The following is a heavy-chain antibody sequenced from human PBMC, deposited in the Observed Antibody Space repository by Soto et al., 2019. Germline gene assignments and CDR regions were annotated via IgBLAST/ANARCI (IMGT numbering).Heavy chain of an antibody. CDR2: INPDSGVT. CDR1: GYTFTGYY. D-gene: IGHD2-8*02. J-gene: IGHJ4*02. V-gene: IGHV1-2*02. Sequence: QVRLVQSGAEVKKPGASVKVSCEASGYTFTGYYIHWVRQAPGQGLEWMGWINPDSGVTKYAQKFQGRVTMTGDTSISTAYMELSRLTSDDTAVYYCARDTGRSLASARFDDWGQGTLVTVSS. CDR3: ARDTGRSLASARFDD.